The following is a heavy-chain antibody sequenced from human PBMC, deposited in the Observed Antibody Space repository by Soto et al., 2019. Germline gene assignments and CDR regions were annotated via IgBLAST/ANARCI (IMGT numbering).Heavy chain of an antibody. CDR1: GFTFSSYA. D-gene: IGHD5-18*01. CDR2: ISGSGGST. Sequence: GGSLRLSCAASGFTFSSYAMSWVRQAPGKGLEWVSAISGSGGSTYYADSVKCRFTISRDNSKNTLYLQMNSLRAEDTAVYYCAKSPENSHDTAMVPLGYWGQGTLVTVSS. J-gene: IGHJ4*02. CDR3: AKSPENSHDTAMVPLGY. V-gene: IGHV3-23*01.